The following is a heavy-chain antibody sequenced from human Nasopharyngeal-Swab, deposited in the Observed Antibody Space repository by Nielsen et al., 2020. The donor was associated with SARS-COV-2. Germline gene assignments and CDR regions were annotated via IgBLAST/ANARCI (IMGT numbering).Heavy chain of an antibody. J-gene: IGHJ6*02. Sequence: GESLKISCAASGFTFSSYGMHWARQAPGKGLEWVAVISYDGSNKYYADSVKGRFTISRDNSKNTLYLQINSLRAEDTAVYYCARDPLIRGVIYLLYGMDVWGQGTTVTVSS. D-gene: IGHD3-10*01. CDR2: ISYDGSNK. CDR3: ARDPLIRGVIYLLYGMDV. CDR1: GFTFSSYG. V-gene: IGHV3-30*03.